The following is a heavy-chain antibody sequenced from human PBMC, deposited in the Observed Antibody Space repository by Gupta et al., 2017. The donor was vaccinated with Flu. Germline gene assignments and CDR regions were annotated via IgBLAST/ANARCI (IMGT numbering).Heavy chain of an antibody. D-gene: IGHD3-16*02. CDR2: IYHTGRT. Sequence: VQLQESGPGLVKPSETLSLTCTVSYFGDHYWTWIRQPPGKGLECIGYIYHTGRTNYNPSLESRVTMSVDKSKNRFSLSLNSVKAADSAVYYCATSWGPNGRYQRIDSWGQGLLVTVS. CDR3: ATSWGPNGRYQRIDS. CDR1: YFGDHY. V-gene: IGHV4-59*11. J-gene: IGHJ4*02.